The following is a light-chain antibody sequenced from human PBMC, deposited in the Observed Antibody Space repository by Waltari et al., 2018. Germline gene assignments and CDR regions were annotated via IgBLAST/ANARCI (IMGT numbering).Light chain of an antibody. CDR2: KAS. V-gene: IGKV1-5*03. CDR3: LQYNSYSWT. Sequence: DIQMTQSPSALSASVGDRVTIACLSSKSNSGWLAWYQQKPGKAPNLLISKASSLQTGVPSRFNGSGSGTEFTLTINTLQPDDFATYHCLQYNSYSWTFGQGTKVEI. CDR1: KSNSGW. J-gene: IGKJ1*01.